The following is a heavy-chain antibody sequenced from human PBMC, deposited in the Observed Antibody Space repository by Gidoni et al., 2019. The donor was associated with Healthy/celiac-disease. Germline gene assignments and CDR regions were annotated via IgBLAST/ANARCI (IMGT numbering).Heavy chain of an antibody. CDR2: ISGSGGST. CDR3: AKGAFSSSWSYYYGMDV. J-gene: IGHJ6*02. D-gene: IGHD6-13*01. V-gene: IGHV3-23*01. Sequence: EVQLLESGGGLVQPGGSLRLSCAASGFTFRSYAMSWVRQAPGKGLEWVSAISGSGGSTYYADSVKGRFTISRDNSKNTLYLQMNSLRAEDTAVYYCAKGAFSSSWSYYYGMDVWGQGTTVTVSS. CDR1: GFTFRSYA.